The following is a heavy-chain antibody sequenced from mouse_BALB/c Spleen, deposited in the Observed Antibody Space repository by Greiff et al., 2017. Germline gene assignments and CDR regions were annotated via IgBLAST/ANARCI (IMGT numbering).Heavy chain of an antibody. V-gene: IGHV5-17*02. J-gene: IGHJ4*01. CDR2: ISSGSSTI. D-gene: IGHD1-2*01. CDR1: GFTFSSFG. CDR3: ARPTATSAMDY. Sequence: KLVESGGGLVQPGGSRKLSCAASGFTFSSFGMHWVRQAPEKGLEWVAYISSGSSTIYYADTVKGRFTISRDNPKNTLFLQMTSLRSEDTAMYYCARPTATSAMDYWGQGTSVTVSS.